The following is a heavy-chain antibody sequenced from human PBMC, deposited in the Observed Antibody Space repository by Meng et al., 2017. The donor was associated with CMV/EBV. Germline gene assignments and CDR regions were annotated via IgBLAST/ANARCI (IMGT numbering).Heavy chain of an antibody. CDR3: ARGYYGSGRDY. CDR2: IYSGGST. CDR1: GFTVSSNY. V-gene: IGHV3-53*01. J-gene: IGHJ4*02. Sequence: SLKISCAASGFTVSSNYMSWVRQAPGKGLEWVSVIYSGGSTYYADSVKGRFTISRDNSKNTLYLQMNSLRAEDTAVYYCARGYYGSGRDYWGQGTLVTVSS. D-gene: IGHD3-10*01.